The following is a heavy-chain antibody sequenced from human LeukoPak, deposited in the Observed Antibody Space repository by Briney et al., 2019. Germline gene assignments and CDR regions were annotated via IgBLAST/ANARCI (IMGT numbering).Heavy chain of an antibody. Sequence: ASVTVSCKASGYTLTDYYLHWVRQAPGQGLKWMGWINPNSGATHYAQSFQARVTMTRDTSIASSYMELTGLESDDTAVYYCAKRGSVGTLGHFDYWGQGTLVTVSS. CDR3: AKRGSVGTLGHFDY. CDR2: INPNSGAT. J-gene: IGHJ4*02. D-gene: IGHD6-13*01. V-gene: IGHV1-2*02. CDR1: GYTLTDYY.